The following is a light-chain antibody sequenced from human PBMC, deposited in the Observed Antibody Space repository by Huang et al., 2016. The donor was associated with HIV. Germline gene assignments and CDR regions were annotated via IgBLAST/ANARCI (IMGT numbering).Light chain of an antibody. CDR2: GAS. Sequence: EIVMTQSPATLSVSPGERATLSCRARQSVSNNLAVYQPLPGQAPRLLIYGASTRATGIPARFSGSWSRTEFTLTISSLQSEDFAVYYCQQYNNWPLTFGQGTKVEIK. J-gene: IGKJ1*01. CDR3: QQYNNWPLT. CDR1: QSVSNN. V-gene: IGKV3-15*01.